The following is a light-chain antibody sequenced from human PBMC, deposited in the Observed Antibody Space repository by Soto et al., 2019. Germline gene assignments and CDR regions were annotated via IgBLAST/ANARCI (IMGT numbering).Light chain of an antibody. Sequence: AIQMTQSPSSLSASVGDRDTITCRASQDISNDLGWYQQKPGKAPKLLIYGAYTLQSGVPSRFSGSGSGTDFTLTISNLQPEYSASYYCLKDHEQLTFGGGNRVEIK. CDR3: LKDHEQLT. CDR1: QDISND. J-gene: IGKJ4*01. CDR2: GAY. V-gene: IGKV1-6*01.